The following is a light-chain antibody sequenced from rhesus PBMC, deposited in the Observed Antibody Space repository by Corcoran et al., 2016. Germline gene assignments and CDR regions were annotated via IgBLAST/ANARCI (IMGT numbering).Light chain of an antibody. CDR2: KAS. J-gene: IGKJ2*01. V-gene: IGKV1-22*01. CDR1: QSISSW. Sequence: DIQMTQSPSSLSASVGDTVTITCRASQSISSWVDWYQQKSGKAPKLLIYKASSLQSGVPSRFSGSGSWTDFPLTISRLQPEDFATYYCLQYSSSPYSFGQGTKVEIK. CDR3: LQYSSSPYS.